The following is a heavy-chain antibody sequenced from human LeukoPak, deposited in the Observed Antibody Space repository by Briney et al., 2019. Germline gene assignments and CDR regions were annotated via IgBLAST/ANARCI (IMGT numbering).Heavy chain of an antibody. CDR3: ARVAHSDSSGYYDPTTLPGYFDY. J-gene: IGHJ4*02. CDR1: GFTFSSYG. Sequence: GGSLRLSCAASGFTFSSYGMHWVRQAPGKGLEWVAFIRYDGSNKYYADSVKGRFTISRDNSKNTLYLQMNSLRAEDTAVYYCARVAHSDSSGYYDPTTLPGYFDYWGQGTLVTVSS. CDR2: IRYDGSNK. D-gene: IGHD3-22*01. V-gene: IGHV3-30*02.